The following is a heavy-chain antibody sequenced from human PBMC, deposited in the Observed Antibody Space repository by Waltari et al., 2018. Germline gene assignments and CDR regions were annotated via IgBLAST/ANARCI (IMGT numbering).Heavy chain of an antibody. Sequence: QVQLVPSGAEVKKPGSSVKVSCKASGGTFSCYAISGGRQAPGQGLEWMGGIIPILGIANYAQKFQGRVTITADESTSTAYMELSSLRSEDTAVYYCARDWDVLRFLDWGQGTLVTVSS. D-gene: IGHD3-3*01. J-gene: IGHJ4*02. CDR2: IIPILGIA. V-gene: IGHV1-69*04. CDR3: ARDWDVLRFLD. CDR1: GGTFSCYA.